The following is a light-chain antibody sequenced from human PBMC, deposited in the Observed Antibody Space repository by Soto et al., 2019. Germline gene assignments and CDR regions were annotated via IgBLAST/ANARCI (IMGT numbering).Light chain of an antibody. CDR1: SSDVGGYNY. Sequence: QSVLTQPASVSGSPGQSITISCTGTSSDVGGYNYVSRYQQHPGKAPKLMIYDVSNRPSGVSNRFSGSKSGNAASLTISGLQAEDEADYYCSSYTSSFLYVFGTGTKLTVL. CDR2: DVS. J-gene: IGLJ1*01. V-gene: IGLV2-14*01. CDR3: SSYTSSFLYV.